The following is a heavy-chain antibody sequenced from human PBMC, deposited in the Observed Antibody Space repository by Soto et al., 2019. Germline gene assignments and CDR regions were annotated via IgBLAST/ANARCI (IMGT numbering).Heavy chain of an antibody. V-gene: IGHV4-34*01. Sequence: ETLSLTCAVYGGSFSGYYWSWIRQPPGKGLEWIGEINHSGSTNYNPSLKSRVTISVDTSKNQFSLKLSSVTAADTAVYYCARQLGYCSSTSCPPRVRFDPWGQGTLVTVSS. CDR3: ARQLGYCSSTSCPPRVRFDP. CDR1: GGSFSGYY. D-gene: IGHD2-2*01. J-gene: IGHJ5*02. CDR2: INHSGST.